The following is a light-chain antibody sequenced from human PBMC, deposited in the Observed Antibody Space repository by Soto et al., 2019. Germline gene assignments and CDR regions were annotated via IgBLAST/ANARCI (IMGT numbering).Light chain of an antibody. V-gene: IGKV3-15*01. CDR2: RAS. Sequence: EIVMTQSPASLSVSPGERATLSCRASQNIYSNVAWYQQRPGQAPRLLIYRASTRATGIPARFSGSGSGTDFTLTISRLEPEDFAVYYCQQYGSSPWTFGQGTKVDI. J-gene: IGKJ1*01. CDR1: QNIYSN. CDR3: QQYGSSPWT.